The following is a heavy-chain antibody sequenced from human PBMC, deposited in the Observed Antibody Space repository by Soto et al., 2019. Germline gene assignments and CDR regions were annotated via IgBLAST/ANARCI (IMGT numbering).Heavy chain of an antibody. J-gene: IGHJ4*02. CDR3: AREFTAGVLVAGNY. CDR1: GYTFTNYY. CDR2: INPNGSST. Sequence: VASVKVSCKASGYTFTNYYIHWVRQAPGQGPEWMGIINPNGSSTTYAQKFQGRVAMTRDTSTSTVYMDLYNLRSEDTAFYYCAREFTAGVLVAGNYWGQGTLVTVSS. V-gene: IGHV1-46*01. D-gene: IGHD6-19*01.